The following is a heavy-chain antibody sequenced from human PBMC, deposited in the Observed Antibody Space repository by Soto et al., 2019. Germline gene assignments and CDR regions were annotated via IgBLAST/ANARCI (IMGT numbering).Heavy chain of an antibody. J-gene: IGHJ4*02. V-gene: IGHV3-74*01. CDR1: GFTFRNYW. Sequence: GGSLRLSCAASGFTFRNYWMHWVRQAPGKGLVWVSRINSDGSSTSYADSVKGRLTISRDNAKNTLYLQMNSLRVEDTAVYYCERDNARNAPVDYWGQGTLVTVSS. CDR2: INSDGSST. D-gene: IGHD6-6*01. CDR3: ERDNARNAPVDY.